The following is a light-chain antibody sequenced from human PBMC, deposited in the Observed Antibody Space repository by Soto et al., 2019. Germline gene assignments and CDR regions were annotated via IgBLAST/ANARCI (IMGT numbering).Light chain of an antibody. CDR3: SSFTSSTSYV. CDR2: DVN. CDR1: SSDVGSYNS. Sequence: QSVLTQPASVSGSPGQSIAISCTGTSSDVGSYNSVSWYQQYPGKAPKLMIHDVNKRPSGISDRFSGSKSGNTASLTISGLQAEDEADYYCSSFTSSTSYVFGTGTKLTVL. V-gene: IGLV2-14*03. J-gene: IGLJ1*01.